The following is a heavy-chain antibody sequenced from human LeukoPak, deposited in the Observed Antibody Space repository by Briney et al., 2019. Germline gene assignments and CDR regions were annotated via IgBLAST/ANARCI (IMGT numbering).Heavy chain of an antibody. J-gene: IGHJ4*02. CDR3: ARQKLGITMVRGRYYFDY. V-gene: IGHV4-39*01. CDR2: IYYSGST. D-gene: IGHD3-10*01. Sequence: SETLSLTCTVSGGSISSSSYYWSWIRQPPGKGLEWIGSIYYSGSTYYNPSLKSRVTISVDTSKNQFSLKLSSVTAADTAVYYCARQKLGITMVRGRYYFDYWGQGTLVTVSS. CDR1: GGSISSSSYY.